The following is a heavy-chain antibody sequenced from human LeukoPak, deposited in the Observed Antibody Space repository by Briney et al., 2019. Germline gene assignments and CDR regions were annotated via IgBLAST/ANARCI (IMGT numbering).Heavy chain of an antibody. Sequence: AAVKVSCKASGYTFTSYYMHWVRQPPGQGLEWMGIINSCGGSTTYAQKFQGRVTMTRDTSTSTVYMDLSSLRSEDTAMYYCARDVGVVGLTSIKHFHHWGQGTLVTVSS. CDR1: GYTFTSYY. CDR2: INSCGGST. V-gene: IGHV1-46*01. CDR3: ARDVGVVGLTSIKHFHH. D-gene: IGHD4/OR15-4a*01. J-gene: IGHJ1*01.